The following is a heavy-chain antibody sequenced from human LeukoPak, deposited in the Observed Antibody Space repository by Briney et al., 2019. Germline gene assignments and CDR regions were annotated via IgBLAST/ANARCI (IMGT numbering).Heavy chain of an antibody. V-gene: IGHV3-74*01. D-gene: IGHD6-19*01. CDR1: RFTFSKYW. J-gene: IGHJ4*02. Sequence: PGESLRLSCAASRFTFSKYWMLWVRQAPGKGLESVSRINTDGTVTTYADSVKGRFTVSRDNADNTMFLQMNSVRDEDTAVYYCATKQWLAPPPDSWGQGTPVTVSS. CDR2: INTDGTVT. CDR3: ATKQWLAPPPDS.